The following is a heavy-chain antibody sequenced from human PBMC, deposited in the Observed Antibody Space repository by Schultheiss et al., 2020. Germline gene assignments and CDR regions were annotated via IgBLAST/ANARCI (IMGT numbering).Heavy chain of an antibody. CDR1: GFTFSSYG. CDR3: ARVAVGRWYSSSSREPIDY. V-gene: IGHV3-33*01. D-gene: IGHD6-6*01. CDR2: IWYDGSNK. J-gene: IGHJ4*02. Sequence: GESLKISCAASGFTFSSYGMHWVRQAPGKGLEWVAVIWYDGSNKYYADSVKGRFTISRDNSKNTLYLQMNSLRAEDTAVYYCARVAVGRWYSSSSREPIDYWGQGTLVTVSS.